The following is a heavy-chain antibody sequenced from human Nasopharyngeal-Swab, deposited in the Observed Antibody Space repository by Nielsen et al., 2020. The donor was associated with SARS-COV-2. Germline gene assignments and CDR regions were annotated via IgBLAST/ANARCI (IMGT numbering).Heavy chain of an antibody. J-gene: IGHJ4*02. CDR2: ISSSGSTI. Sequence: RQAPGKGLEWVSYISSSGSTIYYADSVKGRFTISRDNAKNSLYLQMNSLRAEDTAVYYYAREGDSSGYVDYWGQGTLVTVSS. V-gene: IGHV3-11*04. CDR3: AREGDSSGYVDY. D-gene: IGHD3-22*01.